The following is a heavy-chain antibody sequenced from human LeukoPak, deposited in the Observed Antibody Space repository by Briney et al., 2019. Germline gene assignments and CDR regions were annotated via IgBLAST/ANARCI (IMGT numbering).Heavy chain of an antibody. J-gene: IGHJ3*02. D-gene: IGHD3-22*01. CDR3: ARPDSSGYYYSDAFDI. V-gene: IGHV1-18*01. Sequence: ASVKVSCKASGYTFTNYGITWVRQAPGQGLEWMGWISGYQGSTKYAQNFQGRVTMTIDTSTSTAYMELSRLRSDDTAVYYCARPDSSGYYYSDAFDIWGQGTMVTVSS. CDR2: ISGYQGST. CDR1: GYTFTNYG.